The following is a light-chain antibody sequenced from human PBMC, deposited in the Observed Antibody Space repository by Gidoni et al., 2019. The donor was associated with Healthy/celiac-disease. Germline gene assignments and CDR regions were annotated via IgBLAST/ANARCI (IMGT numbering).Light chain of an antibody. Sequence: DIQMTQSPSTLSAYVGDRVTITCRASQSISSWLAWYQQKPGKAPKLLIYKASSLESGVPSRFSGSGSGTEFTLTISSLQPDDFATYYCQQYNSYPITFXQXTRLEIK. CDR2: KAS. V-gene: IGKV1-5*03. J-gene: IGKJ5*01. CDR3: QQYNSYPIT. CDR1: QSISSW.